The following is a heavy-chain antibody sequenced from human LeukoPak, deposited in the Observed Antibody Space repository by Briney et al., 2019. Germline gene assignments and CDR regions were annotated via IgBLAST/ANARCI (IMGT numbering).Heavy chain of an antibody. J-gene: IGHJ4*02. CDR3: AREEMTTVTIDY. CDR2: ISGSGGST. Sequence: GGSLRLSCAASGFTFSSYAMSWVRQAPGKGLEWVSAISGSGGSTYYADSVKGRFTISRDNSKNTMYLQMNSLRGEDTAVYYCAREEMTTVTIDYWGQGTLVIVPS. V-gene: IGHV3-23*01. D-gene: IGHD4-17*01. CDR1: GFTFSSYA.